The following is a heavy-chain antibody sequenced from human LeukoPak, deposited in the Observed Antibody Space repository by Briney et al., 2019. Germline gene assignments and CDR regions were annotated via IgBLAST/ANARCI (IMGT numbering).Heavy chain of an antibody. V-gene: IGHV1-18*01. CDR1: GYTFTSYG. J-gene: IGHJ4*02. CDR3: ARGVVRGVIITLYYFDY. Sequence: ASVKVSCKASGYTFTSYGISWVRQAPGQGLEWMGWISAYNGNTNYAQKLQGRVTMTTDTSTSTAYMELRSLRSDDTAVYYCARGVVRGVIITLYYFDYWGQGTLVTVSS. D-gene: IGHD3-10*01. CDR2: ISAYNGNT.